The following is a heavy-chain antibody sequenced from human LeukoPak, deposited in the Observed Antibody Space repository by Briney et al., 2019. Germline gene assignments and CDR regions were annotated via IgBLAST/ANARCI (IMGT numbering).Heavy chain of an antibody. Sequence: GGSLRLSCAASGFTFSSYEMNWVRQAPGKGLEWVSYISSSGSTIYYADSVKGRFTISRDNANNSLYLQMNSLRAEDTAVYYCARIDTAKSTFDYWGQGTLVTVSS. D-gene: IGHD5-18*01. J-gene: IGHJ4*02. V-gene: IGHV3-48*03. CDR2: ISSSGSTI. CDR3: ARIDTAKSTFDY. CDR1: GFTFSSYE.